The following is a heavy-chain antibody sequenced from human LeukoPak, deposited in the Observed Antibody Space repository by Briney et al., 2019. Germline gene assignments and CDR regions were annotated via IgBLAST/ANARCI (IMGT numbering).Heavy chain of an antibody. CDR2: IKQDGSEK. D-gene: IGHD6-19*01. CDR1: GFTFSSYW. CDR3: ARYIAVAGTGNWFDP. Sequence: GGSLRLTCAASGFTFSSYWMSWVRQAPGKGLEWVANIKQDGSEKYYVDSVKGRFTISRDNAKNSLYLQMNSLRAEDTAVYYCARYIAVAGTGNWFDPWGQGTLVTVSS. J-gene: IGHJ5*02. V-gene: IGHV3-7*01.